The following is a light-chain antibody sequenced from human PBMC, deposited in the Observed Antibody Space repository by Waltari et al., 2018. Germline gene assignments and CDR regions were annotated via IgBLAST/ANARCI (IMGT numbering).Light chain of an antibody. CDR1: QSIATN. CDR3: QQSNRWPPIT. CDR2: DAS. J-gene: IGKJ5*01. V-gene: IGKV3-15*01. Sequence: EVVMTQSPATLSVSPGERASLSCRASQSIATNLAWYQQKPGQSPRLLVYDASTRAPSIPARFRGSGSGTEFTLTISSLQSEDSAVYYCQQSNRWPPITFGQGTRLEIK.